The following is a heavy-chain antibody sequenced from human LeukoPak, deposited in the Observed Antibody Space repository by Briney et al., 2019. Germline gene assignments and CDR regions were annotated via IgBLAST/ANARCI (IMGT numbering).Heavy chain of an antibody. CDR1: GGSISSSSYY. V-gene: IGHV4-39*01. CDR2: IYYSGST. CDR3: ASITLRVLDY. J-gene: IGHJ4*02. D-gene: IGHD3-3*01. Sequence: PSETLSLTCTVSGGSISSSSYYWGWIRQPPGKGLEWIRSIYYSGSTYYNPSLKSRVTISVDTSKNQFSLKLSSVTAADTAVYYCASITLRVLDYWGQGTLVTVSS.